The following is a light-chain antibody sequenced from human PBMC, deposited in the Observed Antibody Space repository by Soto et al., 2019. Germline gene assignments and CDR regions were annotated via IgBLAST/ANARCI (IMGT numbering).Light chain of an antibody. CDR1: QGIRND. J-gene: IGKJ1*01. Sequence: AIQMTQSPSSLSASLGDRVTITCRASQGIRNDLGWYQQKPGNAPRLLSYAASTLQSGVPSRFSGSGSGTDFTLTISSLQPEDFATYYCLQDYNFPWTFGQGTKVEIK. CDR3: LQDYNFPWT. CDR2: AAS. V-gene: IGKV1-6*01.